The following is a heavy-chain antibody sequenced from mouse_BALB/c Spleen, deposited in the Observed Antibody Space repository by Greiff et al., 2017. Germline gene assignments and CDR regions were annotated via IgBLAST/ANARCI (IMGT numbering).Heavy chain of an antibody. Sequence: VQLQQSGAELVKPGASVKLSCTASGFNIKDTYMHWVKQRPEQGLEWIGRIDPANGNTKYDPKFQGKATITADTSSNTAYLQLSSLTSEDTAVYYCLYDYEFAYWGQGTLVTVSA. V-gene: IGHV14-3*02. D-gene: IGHD2-4*01. CDR1: GFNIKDTY. CDR3: LYDYEFAY. J-gene: IGHJ3*01. CDR2: IDPANGNT.